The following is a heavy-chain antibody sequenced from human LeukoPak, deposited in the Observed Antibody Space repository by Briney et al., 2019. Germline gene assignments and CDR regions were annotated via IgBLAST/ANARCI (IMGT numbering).Heavy chain of an antibody. J-gene: IGHJ3*02. D-gene: IGHD2-2*01. Sequence: SETLSLTCTVSGYSISSGYYWSWIRQPPGKGLEWIGEINHSGSTNYNPSLKSRVTISVDTSKNQFSLKLSSVTAADTAVYYCARPVVPAARNAFDIWGQGTMVTVSS. CDR3: ARPVVPAARNAFDI. CDR2: INHSGST. CDR1: GYSISSGYY. V-gene: IGHV4-38-2*02.